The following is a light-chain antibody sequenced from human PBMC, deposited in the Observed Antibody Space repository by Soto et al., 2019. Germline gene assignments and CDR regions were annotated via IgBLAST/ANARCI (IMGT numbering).Light chain of an antibody. CDR3: QQYGRSPFT. CDR2: GAS. V-gene: IGKV3-20*01. CDR1: QSVSSNN. Sequence: EIVLTQSPDTLSLSPGERATLSCRASQSVSSNNLAWYQQRPGQAPRVVIYGASTRATGIPERFSGSGSGTDFTLTISRLVSEDFAVYYCQQYGRSPFTFGPGTKVDIK. J-gene: IGKJ3*01.